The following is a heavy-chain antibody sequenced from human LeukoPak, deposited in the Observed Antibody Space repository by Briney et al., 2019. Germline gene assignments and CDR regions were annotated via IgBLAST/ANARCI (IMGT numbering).Heavy chain of an antibody. Sequence: GGSLRLSCAASGFTFSSYAMSWVRQAPGKGLEWVSAISGSGGSTYYADSVKGRFTISRDNSKNTLYLQMNSLRAEDTAVYYCAREYDSSGYYLAPYYYYGMDVWGQGTTVTVSS. D-gene: IGHD3-22*01. CDR2: ISGSGGST. V-gene: IGHV3-23*01. CDR1: GFTFSSYA. J-gene: IGHJ6*02. CDR3: AREYDSSGYYLAPYYYYGMDV.